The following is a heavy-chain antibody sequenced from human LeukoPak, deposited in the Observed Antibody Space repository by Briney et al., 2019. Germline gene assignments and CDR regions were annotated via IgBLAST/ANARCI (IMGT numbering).Heavy chain of an antibody. CDR2: IYYSGST. V-gene: IGHV4-30-4*08. CDR3: ARGVRSYYDFWSGYHQDAFDI. Sequence: SETLSLTCTVSGVSISSGDYYWSWIRQPPGKGLEWIGYIYYSGSTYYNPSLKSRVTISVDTSKNQFSLKLSSVTAADTAVYYCARGVRSYYDFWSGYHQDAFDIWGQGTMVTVSS. D-gene: IGHD3-3*01. CDR1: GVSISSGDYY. J-gene: IGHJ3*02.